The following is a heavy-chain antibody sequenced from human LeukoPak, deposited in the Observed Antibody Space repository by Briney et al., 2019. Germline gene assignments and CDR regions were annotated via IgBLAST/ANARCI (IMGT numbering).Heavy chain of an antibody. D-gene: IGHD5-12*01. CDR3: ARDSLVATHTYRWFDP. J-gene: IGHJ5*02. V-gene: IGHV4-61*02. CDR1: GGSISSGSYY. Sequence: SETLSLTCTVSGGSISSGSYYWRWIRQPAGKGLEWIGRIYTSGSTNYNPSLKSRVTISVDTSKNQFSLKLSSVTAADTAVYHCARDSLVATHTYRWFDPWGQGTLVTVSS. CDR2: IYTSGST.